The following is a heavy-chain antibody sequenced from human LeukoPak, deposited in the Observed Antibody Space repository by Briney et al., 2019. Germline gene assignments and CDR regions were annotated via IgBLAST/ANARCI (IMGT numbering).Heavy chain of an antibody. CDR1: GFTFSSYG. CDR3: AKDVASVVAESWPDY. V-gene: IGHV3-30*18. J-gene: IGHJ4*02. Sequence: PGWSLRLSCAASGFTFSSYGMHWVRQAPGKGLEWVAVISYDGSNKYYADSVKGRFTISRDNSKNTLYLQMNSLRAEDTAVYYCAKDVASVVAESWPDYWGQGTLVTVSS. CDR2: ISYDGSNK. D-gene: IGHD2-15*01.